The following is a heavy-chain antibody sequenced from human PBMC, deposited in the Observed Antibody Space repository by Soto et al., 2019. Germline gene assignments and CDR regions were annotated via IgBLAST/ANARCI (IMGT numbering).Heavy chain of an antibody. CDR3: AIGGGYSYGTNDAFDI. V-gene: IGHV3-30*03. CDR1: GFTFRTSG. CDR2: ISDDGSNK. D-gene: IGHD5-18*01. J-gene: IGHJ3*02. Sequence: QVQLVESGGGVVQPGRSLRLSCAASGFTFRTSGMHWVRQAPGKGLEWVAVISDDGSNKYNIASVEGRFTISRDNSKNTLYLQMNSLRTEDTAVYYCAIGGGYSYGTNDAFDIWGQGTMVTVSS.